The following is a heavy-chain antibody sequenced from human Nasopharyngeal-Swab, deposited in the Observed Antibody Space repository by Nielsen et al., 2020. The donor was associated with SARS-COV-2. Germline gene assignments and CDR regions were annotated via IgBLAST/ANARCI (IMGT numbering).Heavy chain of an antibody. CDR3: ARGLLGEFPGGMDV. V-gene: IGHV6-1*01. D-gene: IGHD3-16*01. J-gene: IGHJ6*02. Sequence: QTLSLTCAISGDSVSSNSAAWNWIRQSPSRGLEWLGRTYYRSKWYNDYAVSVKSRITINPDTSKNQFSLQLSSVTPEDTAVYYCARGLLGEFPGGMDVWGQGTTVTVSS. CDR2: TYYRSKWYN. CDR1: GDSVSSNSAA.